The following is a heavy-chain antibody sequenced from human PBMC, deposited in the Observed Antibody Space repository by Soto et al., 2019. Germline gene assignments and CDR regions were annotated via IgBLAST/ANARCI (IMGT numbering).Heavy chain of an antibody. CDR3: VIYGRDV. Sequence: QVQLVESGGGVVQPGRSLRLSCAASGFTFSSYGMHWVRQAPGKGLEWVAVIWDGGSNKYYSDSVKGRFTFSRDNSKNPLYLQINSLRAEDTAVYYCVIYGRDVWGQGTTVTVSS. CDR1: GFTFSSYG. V-gene: IGHV3-33*01. CDR2: IWDGGSNK. J-gene: IGHJ6*02.